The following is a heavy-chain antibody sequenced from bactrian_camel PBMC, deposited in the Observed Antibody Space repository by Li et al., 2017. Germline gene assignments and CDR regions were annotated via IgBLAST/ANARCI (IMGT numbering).Heavy chain of an antibody. D-gene: IGHD3*01. CDR2: MYTGGGST. CDR3: AAGRGRSDCSRLEGVGY. CDR1: GFTFSSYW. V-gene: IGHV3S1*01. J-gene: IGHJ4*01. Sequence: HVQLVESGGGLVQPGGSLRLSCAASGFTFSSYWMWWVRHAPGKGLEWVSSMYTGGGSTYYAESVKGRFTISKENATNTVDLQMSGLKPEDTAMYYCAAGRGRSDCSRLEGVGYWGQGTQVTVS.